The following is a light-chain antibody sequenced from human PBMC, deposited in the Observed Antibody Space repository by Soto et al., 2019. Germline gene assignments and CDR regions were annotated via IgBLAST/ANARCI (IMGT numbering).Light chain of an antibody. CDR3: SSYTSSTTLV. Sequence: QSALTQPASVSGSPGQSITIPCTGTSSDVGGYNYVSWFQQHPGKAPKLMIYEVSRRPSGVSNRFSGSKSGNTASLTISGLQAEDEANYYCSSYTSSTTLVFGGGTKVTVL. J-gene: IGLJ2*01. CDR1: SSDVGGYNY. CDR2: EVS. V-gene: IGLV2-14*01.